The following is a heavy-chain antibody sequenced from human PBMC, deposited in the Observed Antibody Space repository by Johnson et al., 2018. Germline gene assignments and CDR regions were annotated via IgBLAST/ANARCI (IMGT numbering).Heavy chain of an antibody. J-gene: IGHJ6*04. Sequence: QLVESGGGVVRPGGSLRLSCAASGFTFDDYGMSWVRQAPGKGLEWVSGINWNGGSTGYADSVKGRFTISRDNAKNSLYLQRNSLRAEDTALYHCARALRKGYYYGMDVWGKGTTVTVSS. CDR2: INWNGGST. CDR1: GFTFDDYG. V-gene: IGHV3-20*01. CDR3: ARALRKGYYYGMDV.